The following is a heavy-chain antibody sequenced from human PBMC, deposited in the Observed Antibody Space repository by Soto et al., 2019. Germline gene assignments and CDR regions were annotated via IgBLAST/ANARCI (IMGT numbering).Heavy chain of an antibody. D-gene: IGHD1-26*01. CDR2: IKSKTDGGTT. CDR1: GFTFSNAW. J-gene: IGHJ6*02. Sequence: GGSLRLSCAASGFTFSNAWMNWVRQAPGKGLEWVGRIKSKTDGGTTDYAAPVKGRFTISRDDSKNTLYLQMNSLKTEDTAVFYCTTDQWESDYYYGMDVWGQGTTVTVSS. CDR3: TTDQWESDYYYGMDV. V-gene: IGHV3-15*07.